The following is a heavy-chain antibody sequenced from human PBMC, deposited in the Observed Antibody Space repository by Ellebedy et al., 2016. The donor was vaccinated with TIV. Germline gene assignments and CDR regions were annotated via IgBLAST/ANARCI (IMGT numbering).Heavy chain of an antibody. Sequence: GESLKISCAASGFTFSSYGMHWVRQAPAKGLEWVAVIWYDGSNKYYADSVKGRFTISRDNSKNTLYLQMNSLRAEDTAVYYCARERPVGATNYNGMDVWGQGTTVTVSS. CDR2: IWYDGSNK. V-gene: IGHV3-33*01. CDR3: ARERPVGATNYNGMDV. J-gene: IGHJ6*02. D-gene: IGHD1-26*01. CDR1: GFTFSSYG.